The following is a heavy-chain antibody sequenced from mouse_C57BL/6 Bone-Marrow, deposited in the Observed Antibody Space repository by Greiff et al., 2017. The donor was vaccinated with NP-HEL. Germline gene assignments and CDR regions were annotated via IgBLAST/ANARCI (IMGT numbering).Heavy chain of an antibody. CDR3: ERTLGTDY. D-gene: IGHD4-1*01. J-gene: IGHJ2*01. CDR1: GYTFTSYW. Sequence: QVQLQQPGAELVRPGSSVKLSCKASGYTFTSYWMDWVKQRPGQGLEWIGNIYPSDSETHYNQKFKDKATLTVDKSSSTAYMQLSSLTSEDSAVYYCERTLGTDYWGQGTTLTVSS. V-gene: IGHV1-61*01. CDR2: IYPSDSET.